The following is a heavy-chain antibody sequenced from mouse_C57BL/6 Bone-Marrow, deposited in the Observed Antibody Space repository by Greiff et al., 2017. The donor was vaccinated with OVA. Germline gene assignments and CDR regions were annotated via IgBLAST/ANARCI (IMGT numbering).Heavy chain of an antibody. Sequence: QVQLQQSGAELARPGASVKMSCKASGYTFTSYTMHWVKQRPGQGLEWIGYINPSSGYTKYNQKFKDKATLTADKSSSTAYMQLSSLTSEDSAVYYCARAPYGNYGVWFAYWGQGTLVTVSA. V-gene: IGHV1-4*01. CDR1: GYTFTSYT. CDR3: ARAPYGNYGVWFAY. D-gene: IGHD2-1*01. J-gene: IGHJ3*01. CDR2: INPSSGYT.